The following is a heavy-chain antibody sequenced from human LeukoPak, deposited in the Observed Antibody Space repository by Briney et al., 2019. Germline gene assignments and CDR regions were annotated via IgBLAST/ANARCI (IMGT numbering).Heavy chain of an antibody. D-gene: IGHD1-26*01. J-gene: IGHJ4*02. V-gene: IGHV4-59*01. CDR2: IFYSGST. CDR1: GGSISGYY. Sequence: KPSETLSLTCTVSGGSISGYYWSWIRQPPGEGLEWIGYIFYSGSTNYNPSLKSRVTISVDTSKNQFSLKLSSVTAADTAVYYCARGEWDLLFDYWGQGTLVTVSS. CDR3: ARGEWDLLFDY.